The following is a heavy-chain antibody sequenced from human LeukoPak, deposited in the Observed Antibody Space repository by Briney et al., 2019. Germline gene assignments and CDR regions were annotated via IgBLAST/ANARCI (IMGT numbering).Heavy chain of an antibody. V-gene: IGHV1-2*02. Sequence: ASVKVSCKASGYTFTGYYMHWVRRAPGQGLEWMGWINPNSGGTNYSQKFQGRVTITRDTSASTAYMELSSLRSEDTAVYYCARGVTMVKIDYWGQGTLVTVSS. CDR1: GYTFTGYY. J-gene: IGHJ4*02. CDR3: ARGVTMVKIDY. D-gene: IGHD3-10*01. CDR2: INPNSGGT.